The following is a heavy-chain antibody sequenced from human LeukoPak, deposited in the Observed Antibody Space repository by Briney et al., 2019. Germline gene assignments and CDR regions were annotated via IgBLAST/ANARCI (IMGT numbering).Heavy chain of an antibody. D-gene: IGHD3-3*01. J-gene: IGHJ4*02. CDR3: TRGYYDFWSGYYLFDY. V-gene: IGHV3-49*03. CDR1: GFTVGDYA. CDR2: IRSKAYGGTT. Sequence: GRSLRLSCTASGFTVGDYAMSWFRQAPGKGVEGVGFIRSKAYGGTTEYAASVKGRFTISRDDSKSIASLQMNSLKTEDTAVYYCTRGYYDFWSGYYLFDYWGQGTLVTVSS.